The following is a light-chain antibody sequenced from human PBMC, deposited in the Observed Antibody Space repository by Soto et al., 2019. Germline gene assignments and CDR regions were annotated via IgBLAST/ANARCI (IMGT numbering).Light chain of an antibody. CDR3: SSFAGGNNLL. Sequence: QSVLTQPPSASGSPGQSVTISCTGTSSDVGGYNFVSWYQQHPGKAPKLLMYEVSKRPSGVPDRFSGSKSDNTASLTVSGLQAEDEADYYCSSFAGGNNLLFGGGTKLTVL. J-gene: IGLJ2*01. CDR2: EVS. V-gene: IGLV2-8*01. CDR1: SSDVGGYNF.